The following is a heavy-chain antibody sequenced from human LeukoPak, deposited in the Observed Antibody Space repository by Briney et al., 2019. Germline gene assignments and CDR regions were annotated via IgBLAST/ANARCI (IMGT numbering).Heavy chain of an antibody. J-gene: IGHJ4*02. CDR3: AREGRSSTPGY. CDR1: GGSISSYY. Sequence: PSETLSLTCTVSGGSISSYYWSWILQPAGKGLEWIGRISSSGSTDYNPSLKSRVTMSVDTSKTQFSLKLSSVTAADTAVYYCAREGRSSTPGYWGQGTLVTVSP. CDR2: ISSSGST. V-gene: IGHV4-4*07. D-gene: IGHD2-15*01.